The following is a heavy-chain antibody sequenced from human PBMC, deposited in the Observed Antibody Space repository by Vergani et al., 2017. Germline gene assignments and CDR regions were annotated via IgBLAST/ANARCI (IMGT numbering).Heavy chain of an antibody. CDR2: VYYTGST. D-gene: IGHD2/OR15-2a*01. J-gene: IGHJ5*02. CDR3: ARDRDLYCRSTTSCHNWFDP. Sequence: QVQLQESGPGLVKPSETLSLTCTVSGAAIKDFYWSWFRQPPGKGLEWIGYVYYTGSTTYNPSLKRRVTISGDTSNNQFSLRMTSLTAADTAIDYCARDRDLYCRSTTSCHNWFDPWGQGSLVTVSS. CDR1: GAAIKDFY. V-gene: IGHV4-59*01.